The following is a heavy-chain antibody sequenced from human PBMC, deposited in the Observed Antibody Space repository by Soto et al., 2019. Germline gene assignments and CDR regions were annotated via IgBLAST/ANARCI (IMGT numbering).Heavy chain of an antibody. Sequence: EVQLLESGGGLVQPGGSLRLSCAASGFTFSSYAMSWVRQAPGKGLEWVSAISGSGGSTYYADSVKGGFTISRDNSKNTLYLQMNSLRAEDTAVYYCARGRSVRPFFDYYYGMDVWGQGTTVTVSS. D-gene: IGHD3-16*01. J-gene: IGHJ6*01. CDR3: ARGRSVRPFFDYYYGMDV. CDR1: GFTFSSYA. CDR2: ISGSGGST. V-gene: IGHV3-23*01.